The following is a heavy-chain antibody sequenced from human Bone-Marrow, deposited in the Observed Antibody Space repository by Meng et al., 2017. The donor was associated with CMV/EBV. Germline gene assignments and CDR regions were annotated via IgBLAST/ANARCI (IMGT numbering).Heavy chain of an antibody. CDR3: LRDYTAARPTYFDS. CDR1: GGSISSSSYY. D-gene: IGHD6-6*01. Sequence: GSLRLSCTVSGGSISSSSYYWGWIRQPPGKGLEWIGSIYYSGSTYYNPSLKSRVTISLDTSKNQFSLRLSSVTAADTAVYYCLRDYTAARPTYFDSWGQGTLVTVSS. V-gene: IGHV4-39*07. CDR2: IYYSGST. J-gene: IGHJ4*02.